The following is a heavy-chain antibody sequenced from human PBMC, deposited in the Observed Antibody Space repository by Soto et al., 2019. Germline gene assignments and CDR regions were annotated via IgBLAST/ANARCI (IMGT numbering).Heavy chain of an antibody. V-gene: IGHV3-33*01. CDR3: ARDRSSGLDAFDI. J-gene: IGHJ3*02. CDR1: GFTFSSYG. CDR2: IWYDGSNK. D-gene: IGHD3-22*01. Sequence: GGSLRLSCAASGFTFSSYGMHWVRQAPGKGLEWVAVIWYDGSNKYYADSVKGRFTISRDNSKNTLYLQMNSPRAEDTAVYYCARDRSSGLDAFDIWGQGTMVTVSS.